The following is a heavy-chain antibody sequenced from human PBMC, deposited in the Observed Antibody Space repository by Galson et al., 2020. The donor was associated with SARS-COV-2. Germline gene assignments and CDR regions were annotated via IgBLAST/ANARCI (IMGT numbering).Heavy chain of an antibody. D-gene: IGHD2-8*01. V-gene: IGHV5-51*01. J-gene: IGHJ4*01. Sequence: HGESLKISCKGSGYSFSSAWIARVRQMPGKGPEWRGIILPGDSDIRYSPAFQGRVTISADKSISTAYLEWSSLQASETAIYYCARLPRDLYVMDFDSWGHGTLGTVS. CDR3: ARLPRDLYVMDFDS. CDR2: ILPGDSDI. CDR1: GYSFSSAW.